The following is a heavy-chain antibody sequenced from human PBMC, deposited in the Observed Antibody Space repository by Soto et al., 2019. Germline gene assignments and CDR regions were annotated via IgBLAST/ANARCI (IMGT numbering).Heavy chain of an antibody. D-gene: IGHD6-13*01. J-gene: IGHJ4*02. V-gene: IGHV5-51*01. CDR3: ARSPRSSPYSDF. CDR2: IYPGDHET. Sequence: GESLKISCQCSGYTFSNFWIGWVRQLPGQGPEWMGIIYPGDHETRYSPSFLGKVTISAETSINTAYLQWSSLEASDSAFYFCARSPRSSPYSDFWGQGALVTVSS. CDR1: GYTFSNFW.